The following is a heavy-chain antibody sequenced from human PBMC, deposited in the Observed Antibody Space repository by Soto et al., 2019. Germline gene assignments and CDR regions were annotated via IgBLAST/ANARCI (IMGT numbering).Heavy chain of an antibody. V-gene: IGHV4-4*07. Sequence: SETLSLTCTVSGISIDNYYFSWILQSAGKGLEWIGRIYSSGTTNYNPSLKSRVTMSVDMSKSQFSLNVRSVTAADTAVYYCVRDVGGSGWFAPWGQGTLVTVSS. J-gene: IGHJ5*02. CDR3: VRDVGGSGWFAP. CDR1: GISIDNYY. CDR2: IYSSGTT.